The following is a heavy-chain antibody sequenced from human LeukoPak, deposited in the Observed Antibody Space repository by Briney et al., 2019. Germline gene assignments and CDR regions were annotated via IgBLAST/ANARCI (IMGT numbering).Heavy chain of an antibody. CDR1: GESFSSHY. Sequence: SETLSLTCGVYGESFSSHYWNWVRQPPGKGLEWIGEINPSGTTVNNPSLKSRITMSVDTSKNQFSLNLSSVTAADTAVYYCARSYSSWKYFDYWGQGTLVGVSS. V-gene: IGHV4-34*01. D-gene: IGHD6-6*01. CDR3: ARSYSSWKYFDY. CDR2: INPSGTT. J-gene: IGHJ4*02.